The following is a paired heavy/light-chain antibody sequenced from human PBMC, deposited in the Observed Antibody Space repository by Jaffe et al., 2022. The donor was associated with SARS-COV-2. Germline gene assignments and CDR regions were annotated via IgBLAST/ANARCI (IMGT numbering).Light chain of an antibody. J-gene: IGKJ5*01. CDR1: QSVSDNY. V-gene: IGKV3D-20*01. CDR3: QQYGSSPIT. CDR2: DAS. Sequence: IVLTQSPVTLSLSPGERATLSCGASQSVSDNYLAWYQQTPGLAPRLLIYDASSRATGIPDRFSGSGSGTDFTLTISRLEPEDFAVYYCQQYGSSPITFGQGTRLDI.
Heavy chain of an antibody. CDR3: ARDPWGNGPKAYYFDY. CDR1: GFTFSSYA. Sequence: EVQLLQSGGGLVQPGGSLRLSCAASGFTFSSYAMTWVRQAPGKGLEWVSAISASGVTTYYAESVKGRFTISRDNSRRTIYLQIDSPRAEDTAVYYCARDPWGNGPKAYYFDYWGQGTLVAVSS. J-gene: IGHJ4*02. D-gene: IGHD7-27*01. V-gene: IGHV3-23*01. CDR2: ISASGVTT.